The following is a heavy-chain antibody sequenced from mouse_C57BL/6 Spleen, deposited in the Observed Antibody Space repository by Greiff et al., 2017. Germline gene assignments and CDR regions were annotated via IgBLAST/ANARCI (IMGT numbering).Heavy chain of an antibody. J-gene: IGHJ2*01. D-gene: IGHD2-5*01. CDR3: ARKGPYYYSNYLDY. CDR2: IDPSDSYT. V-gene: IGHV1-69*01. Sequence: QVQLQQSGAELVMPGASVKLSCKASGYTFTSYWMHWVKQRPGQGLEWIGEIDPSDSYTNYNQKFKGKSTLTVDKSSSTAYMQLSSLTSEDSAVYYCARKGPYYYSNYLDYWGQGTTLTVSS. CDR1: GYTFTSYW.